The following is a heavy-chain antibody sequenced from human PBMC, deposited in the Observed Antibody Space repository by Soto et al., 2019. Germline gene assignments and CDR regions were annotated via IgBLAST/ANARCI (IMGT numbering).Heavy chain of an antibody. D-gene: IGHD2-2*01. V-gene: IGHV6-1*01. CDR2: AYYRSKWYY. Sequence: QVQLQQSGPGLVKPSQTLSLTCAISGDSVSSNRAAWNWIRQSPSRGLEWLARAYYRSKWYYDYAVSVQSRTTINSDTSKNQFSLQVNSVTPAHTAVYYCARDGCSSTTCYGGRMNPFDIWGQGTMVTVSS. CDR1: GDSVSSNRAA. CDR3: ARDGCSSTTCYGGRMNPFDI. J-gene: IGHJ3*02.